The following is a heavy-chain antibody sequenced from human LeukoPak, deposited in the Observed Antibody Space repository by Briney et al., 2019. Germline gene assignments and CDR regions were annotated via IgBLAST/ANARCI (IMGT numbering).Heavy chain of an antibody. J-gene: IGHJ6*02. CDR2: INPNSGGT. CDR1: GYTFTGYY. CDR3: ARDPREVYYGMDV. Sequence: ASVKVSCKASGYTFTGYYMHWVRQAPGQGLEWMGWINPNSGGTNYAQRFQGRVTMTRDTSISTAYMELSRLRSDDTAVYYCARDPREVYYGMDVWGQGTTVTVSS. V-gene: IGHV1-2*02.